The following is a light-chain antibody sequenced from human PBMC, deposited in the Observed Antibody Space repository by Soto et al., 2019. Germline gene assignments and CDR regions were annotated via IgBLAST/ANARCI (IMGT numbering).Light chain of an antibody. J-gene: IGLJ3*02. Sequence: QSVLTQPPSASGTPGQRVTISCSGSSSNIGSNTVNWYQQLPGTAPKLLIYSNNQRPSGVPDRFSGSKSGTSASLAIRGLQSEDEADYYCAAWDDSLNGWVFGGGTKRTVL. CDR2: SNN. CDR1: SSNIGSNT. CDR3: AAWDDSLNGWV. V-gene: IGLV1-44*01.